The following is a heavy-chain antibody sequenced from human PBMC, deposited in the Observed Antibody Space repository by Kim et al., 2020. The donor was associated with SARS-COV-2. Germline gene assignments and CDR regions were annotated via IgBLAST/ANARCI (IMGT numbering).Heavy chain of an antibody. CDR1: GGSFSGYY. Sequence: ETLSLTCAVYGGSFSGYYWSWIRQPPGKGLEWIGEINHSGSTNYNPSLKSRVTISVDTSKNQFSLKLSSVTAADTAVYYCARDGGVVVVVAATPGHWFDPWGQGTLVTVSS. J-gene: IGHJ5*02. D-gene: IGHD2-15*01. CDR2: INHSGST. CDR3: ARDGGVVVVVAATPGHWFDP. V-gene: IGHV4-34*01.